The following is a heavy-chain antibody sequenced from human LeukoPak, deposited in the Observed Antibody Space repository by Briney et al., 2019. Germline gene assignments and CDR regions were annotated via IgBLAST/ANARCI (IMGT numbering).Heavy chain of an antibody. D-gene: IGHD6-6*01. Sequence: SETLSLTCTVSGGSLNNYCWSCVRQAPGKGLEWIAYMFYSGSSNYNPSLKSRVTISLDRPSNKFSLRLSSVTAADTAVYYCARLGGSTSWYFDLWGRGTLVTVSS. CDR1: GGSLNNYC. CDR2: MFYSGSS. CDR3: ARLGGSTSWYFDL. V-gene: IGHV4-59*08. J-gene: IGHJ2*01.